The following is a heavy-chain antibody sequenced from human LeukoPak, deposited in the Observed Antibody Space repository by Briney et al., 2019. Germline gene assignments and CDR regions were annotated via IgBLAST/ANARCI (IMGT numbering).Heavy chain of an antibody. J-gene: IGHJ6*04. Sequence: GGSLRLSSAASGFTFSSYSMNWVRQAPGKGLEWVSSISSSSSYIYYADSVKGRFTISRDNAKNLLYLQMNSLRAEDTAVYYCARELLWFGEDYYGMDVWGKGTTVTVSS. D-gene: IGHD3-10*01. CDR1: GFTFSSYS. V-gene: IGHV3-21*01. CDR3: ARELLWFGEDYYGMDV. CDR2: ISSSSSYI.